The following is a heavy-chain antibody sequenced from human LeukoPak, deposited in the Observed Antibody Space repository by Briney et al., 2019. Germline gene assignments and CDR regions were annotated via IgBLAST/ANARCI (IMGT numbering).Heavy chain of an antibody. Sequence: GRSLRLSCAASGFTFSTFGIHWVRQAPGKGLEWVALISSGGNNKYYADSVKGRFTISRDNSKNTLYLQMNSLRAEDTAVYFCAKDTSMWHHFDYWGQGTLVTVSS. D-gene: IGHD2-21*01. V-gene: IGHV3-30*18. CDR2: ISSGGNNK. J-gene: IGHJ4*02. CDR3: AKDTSMWHHFDY. CDR1: GFTFSTFG.